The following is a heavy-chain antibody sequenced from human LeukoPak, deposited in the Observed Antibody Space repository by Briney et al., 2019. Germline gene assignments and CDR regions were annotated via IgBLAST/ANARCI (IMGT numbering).Heavy chain of an antibody. CDR3: ARGETFGLSYGRNWFDP. CDR2: ISSSGSTI. D-gene: IGHD2/OR15-2a*01. V-gene: IGHV3-48*03. CDR1: GFTFSSYE. J-gene: IGHJ5*02. Sequence: PGGSLRLSCAASGFTFSSYELNWVRQAPGKGLEWVSYISSSGSTIYYADSVKGRFTISRDNAKNSLYLQMNSLRAEDTAVYSCARGETFGLSYGRNWFDPWGQGTLVTVSS.